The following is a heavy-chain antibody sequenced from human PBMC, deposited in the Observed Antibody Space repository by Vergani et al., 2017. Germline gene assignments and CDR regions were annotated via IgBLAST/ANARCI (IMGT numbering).Heavy chain of an antibody. CDR1: GGTFSSYA. Sequence: QVQLVQSGAEVKKPGSSVKVSCKASGGTFSSYAISWVRQAPGQGLEWMGGIIPIFGTANDAQKFQGRVTITADESTGTAYMELSSLRSEDTAVYYCARDRELGYGDPDAFDIWGQGTMVTVSS. V-gene: IGHV1-69*12. CDR2: IIPIFGTA. J-gene: IGHJ3*02. D-gene: IGHD4-17*01. CDR3: ARDRELGYGDPDAFDI.